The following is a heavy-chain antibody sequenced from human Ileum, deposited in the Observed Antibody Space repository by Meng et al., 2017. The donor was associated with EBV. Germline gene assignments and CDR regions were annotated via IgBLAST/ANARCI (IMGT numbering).Heavy chain of an antibody. CDR2: IFHIGST. V-gene: IGHV4-4*02. CDR3: AKVSLTGTFYDH. CDR1: GGSVISNNW. J-gene: IGHJ4*02. D-gene: IGHD3-9*01. Sequence: QVQLHEAGPSLVKPSATLSLTWAVSGGSVISNNWWSWVRQPPGKGLEWIGEIFHIGSTNNSPSLKSRVTISVDNSKNQFSLSLTSVTAADTAIYYCAKVSLTGTFYDHWGQGILVTVSS.